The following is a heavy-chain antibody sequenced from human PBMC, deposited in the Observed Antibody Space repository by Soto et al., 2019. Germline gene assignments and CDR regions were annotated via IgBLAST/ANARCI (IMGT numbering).Heavy chain of an antibody. CDR2: IYYSGST. J-gene: IGHJ4*02. Sequence: PSETLSLTCTVSGGSISSYYWSWIRQPPGKGLEWIGYIYYSGSTNYNPSLKSRVTISVDTSKNQFSLKLSSVTAADTAAYYCARAGSAGTSDYWGQGTLVTVSS. D-gene: IGHD6-19*01. CDR1: GGSISSYY. CDR3: ARAGSAGTSDY. V-gene: IGHV4-59*01.